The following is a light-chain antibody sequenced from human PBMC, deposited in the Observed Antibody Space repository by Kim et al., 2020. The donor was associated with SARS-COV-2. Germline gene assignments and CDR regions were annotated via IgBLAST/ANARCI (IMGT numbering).Light chain of an antibody. CDR3: ASHGGYDYV. J-gene: IGLJ1*01. CDR2: EVT. Sequence: PGQSVAISGSGTRGAFGSYKYVSWYQQHPGKSPKLIIYEVTKRPSGVPDRFSGSMSGNTASLTVSGLQAEDEADYYCASHGGYDYVFGTGTKVTVL. CDR1: RGAFGSYKY. V-gene: IGLV2-8*01.